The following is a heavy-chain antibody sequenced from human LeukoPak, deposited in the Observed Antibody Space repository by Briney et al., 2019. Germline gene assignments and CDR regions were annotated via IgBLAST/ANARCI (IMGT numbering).Heavy chain of an antibody. D-gene: IGHD6-6*01. CDR1: GGTFSSYA. CDR2: IIPIFGIT. J-gene: IGHJ4*02. V-gene: IGHV1-69*04. Sequence: SVKVSCKASGGTFSSYAISWVRQAPGQGLEWMGRIIPIFGITNYAQKFQGRVTITADKSTSTAYMELSSLRSEDTAVYYCARDVSIAAQSPPGRYWGQGTLVTVSS. CDR3: ARDVSIAAQSPPGRY.